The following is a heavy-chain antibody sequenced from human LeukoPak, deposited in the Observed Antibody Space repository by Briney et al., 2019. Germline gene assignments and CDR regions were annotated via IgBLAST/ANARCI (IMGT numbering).Heavy chain of an antibody. Sequence: SETLSLTCTVSGGSISSGNYFWSWIRQHPGTGLEWIGYIHYSGTIYYNPSLKSRVAISVDRSKNQFSLKLSSVTAADMAVYYCARGGAREYYDSSGYYGYWGQGTLVTVSS. CDR1: GGSISSGNYF. CDR2: IHYSGTI. J-gene: IGHJ4*02. D-gene: IGHD3-22*01. V-gene: IGHV4-61*01. CDR3: ARGGAREYYDSSGYYGY.